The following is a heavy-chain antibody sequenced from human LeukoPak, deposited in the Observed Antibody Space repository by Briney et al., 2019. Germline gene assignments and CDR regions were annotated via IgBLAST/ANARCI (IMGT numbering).Heavy chain of an antibody. CDR2: ISGSGGST. Sequence: GGSLRRSCAASGFTFSSYAKSWVRQAPGKGLEWVSAISGSGGSTYYADSVKGRFTISRDNSKNTLYLQMNSLRAEDTAVYYCAKCSGGSCYREHFDYWGQGTLVTVSS. CDR3: AKCSGGSCYREHFDY. J-gene: IGHJ4*02. D-gene: IGHD2-15*01. V-gene: IGHV3-23*01. CDR1: GFTFSSYA.